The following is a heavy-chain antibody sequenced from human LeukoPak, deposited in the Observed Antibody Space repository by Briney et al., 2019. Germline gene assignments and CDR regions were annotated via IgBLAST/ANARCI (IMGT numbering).Heavy chain of an antibody. V-gene: IGHV3-66*01. Sequence: PGGSLRLSCAASGFTVNNNYMSWARQAPGKGLEWVSVLYSGGSTYYTDSVKGRFTVSRDNSKNTLYLQMNSLRAEDTAVYYCARLGTTVTHFDYWGQGTLVTVSS. J-gene: IGHJ4*02. CDR3: ARLGTTVTHFDY. CDR1: GFTVNNNY. CDR2: LYSGGST. D-gene: IGHD4-17*01.